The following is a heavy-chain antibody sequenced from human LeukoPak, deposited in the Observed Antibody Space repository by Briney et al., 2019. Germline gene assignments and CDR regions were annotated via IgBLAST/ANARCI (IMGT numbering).Heavy chain of an antibody. CDR2: ISYDGSNK. Sequence: GGSLRLSCAASGFTFSSYAMHWVRQAPGKGLEWVAVISYDGSNKYYADSVKGRFTISRDNSKNTLYLQMNSLRAEDTAVYYCARVGSGYEKIDYWGQGTLVTVSS. V-gene: IGHV3-30*04. CDR3: ARVGSGYEKIDY. CDR1: GFTFSSYA. J-gene: IGHJ4*02. D-gene: IGHD3-22*01.